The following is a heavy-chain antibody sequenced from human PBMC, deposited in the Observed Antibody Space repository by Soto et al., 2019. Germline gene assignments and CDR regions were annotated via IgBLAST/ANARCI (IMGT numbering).Heavy chain of an antibody. Sequence: EVQLVESGGGLVQPGGSLKLCCAASGFTFSGSAMHWVRQASGKGLEWVGRVRSKANTYATAYAVSVKGRFTISRDDSRNTAYLQMNSLKTEDTAVYYCARVVYDFWSDHPKGLEYWGQGTVVTVSS. CDR2: VRSKANTYAT. D-gene: IGHD3-3*01. CDR1: GFTFSGSA. CDR3: ARVVYDFWSDHPKGLEY. J-gene: IGHJ4*02. V-gene: IGHV3-73*02.